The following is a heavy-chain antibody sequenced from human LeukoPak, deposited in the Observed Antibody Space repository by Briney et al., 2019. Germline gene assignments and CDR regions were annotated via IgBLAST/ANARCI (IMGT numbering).Heavy chain of an antibody. CDR2: ISGSGGST. Sequence: PGGSLRLSCAASGFTFSSYAMSWVRQAPGKGLEWVSAISGSGGSTYYADSVKGRFTISRDNSKNTLYLQMSSLRAEDTAVYYCARDIVVVVAATGYYFDYWGQGTLVTVSS. J-gene: IGHJ4*02. CDR3: ARDIVVVVAATGYYFDY. V-gene: IGHV3-23*01. CDR1: GFTFSSYA. D-gene: IGHD2-15*01.